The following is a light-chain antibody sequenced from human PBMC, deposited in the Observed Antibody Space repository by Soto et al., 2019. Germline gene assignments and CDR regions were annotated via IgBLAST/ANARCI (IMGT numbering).Light chain of an antibody. CDR2: SNN. CDR3: AAWDDSLNGVV. J-gene: IGLJ2*01. Sequence: QSVLTQPPSASGTPGQRVTISCSGSNSNIGSNTVNWYQQLPGTAPKLLIYSNNQRPSGVPDRFSGSKSGTSAFLAISGLQSEDEADYYCAAWDDSLNGVVFGGGTKVTVL. V-gene: IGLV1-44*01. CDR1: NSNIGSNT.